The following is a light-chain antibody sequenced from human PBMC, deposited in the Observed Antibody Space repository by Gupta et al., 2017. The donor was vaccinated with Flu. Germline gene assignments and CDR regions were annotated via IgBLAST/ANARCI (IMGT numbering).Light chain of an antibody. V-gene: IGKV2-30*01. Sequence: LTLLTAASVYCSTSTRRGDRSISSFMAWYQQKPGQAPKLLIYKASSRDSGVPDRFSGSGSGTDFTLTISSVEPEDVAVYYCKQEKRCPWTFGQGTKVEIK. CDR3: KQEKRCPWT. CDR2: KAS. CDR1: TRRGDRSISSF. J-gene: IGKJ1*01.